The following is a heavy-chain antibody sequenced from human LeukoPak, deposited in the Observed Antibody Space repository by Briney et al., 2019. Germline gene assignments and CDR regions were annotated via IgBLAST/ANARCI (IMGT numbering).Heavy chain of an antibody. CDR1: GGSISSYY. CDR3: ARAATYCGGDCYSLDAFDI. J-gene: IGHJ3*02. V-gene: IGHV4-59*01. D-gene: IGHD2-21*02. CDR2: IYYIGST. Sequence: SETLSLTCTVSGGSISSYYWSWIRQPPGKGLEWIGYIYYIGSTNYNPSLKSRVTISVDTSKNQCSLKLSSVTAADTAVYYCARAATYCGGDCYSLDAFDIWGQGTMVTVSS.